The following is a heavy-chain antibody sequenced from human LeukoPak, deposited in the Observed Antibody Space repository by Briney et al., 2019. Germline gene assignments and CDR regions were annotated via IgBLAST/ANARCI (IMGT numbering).Heavy chain of an antibody. CDR2: IKQDGSEK. CDR1: GFTFSSYW. Sequence: GGSLRLSCAASGFTFSSYWMSWVRQTPWKGLEWVANIKQDGSEKYYVDSVKGRFTISRDNAKNSLYLQMNSLRAEDTAVYYCARTKWLEAIDYWGQGTLVTVSS. J-gene: IGHJ4*02. CDR3: ARTKWLEAIDY. V-gene: IGHV3-7*01. D-gene: IGHD6-19*01.